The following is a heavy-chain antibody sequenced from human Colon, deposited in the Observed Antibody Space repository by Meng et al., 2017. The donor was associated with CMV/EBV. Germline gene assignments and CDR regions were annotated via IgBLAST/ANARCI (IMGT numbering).Heavy chain of an antibody. CDR1: GGSISSGDCY. CDR3: ASFHTDGWFGP. D-gene: IGHD2-8*02. CDR2: IYYSGST. J-gene: IGHJ5*02. Sequence: CAVSGGSISSGDCYWSWSRQPPGKGLEWIGYIYYSGSTYYNPSLKSRVTISVETSKNQFSLKLSSVTAADTAVYYCASFHTDGWFGPWGQGTLVTVSS. V-gene: IGHV4-30-4*01.